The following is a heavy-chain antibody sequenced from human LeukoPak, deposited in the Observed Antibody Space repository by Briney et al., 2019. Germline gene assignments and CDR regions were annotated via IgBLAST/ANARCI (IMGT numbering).Heavy chain of an antibody. J-gene: IGHJ4*02. D-gene: IGHD1-7*01. CDR2: MNPNSGNT. CDR3: ARVDWNSGRDY. CDR1: GYTFTSYD. V-gene: IGHV1-18*01. Sequence: AASVKVSCKASGYTFTSYDINWVRQATGQGLEWMGWMNPNSGNTNYAQELQGRVTMTTDTSTSTAYMELRSLRSDDTAVYYCARVDWNSGRDYWGQGTLVTVSS.